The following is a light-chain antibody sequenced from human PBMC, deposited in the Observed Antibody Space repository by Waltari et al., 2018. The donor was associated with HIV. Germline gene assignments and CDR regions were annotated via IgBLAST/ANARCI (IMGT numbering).Light chain of an antibody. CDR2: SIN. Sequence: QSVLTQPPSASGTPGQRVTISCSGSSSNIGANTVNWYQRLPGTAPKLLIHSINRRPSCVPARCSGSKSGTSVSLAISGLQSDDEADYYCVAWDDSLNGGWMFGGGTKLSVL. J-gene: IGLJ3*02. CDR3: VAWDDSLNGGWM. CDR1: SSNIGANT. V-gene: IGLV1-44*01.